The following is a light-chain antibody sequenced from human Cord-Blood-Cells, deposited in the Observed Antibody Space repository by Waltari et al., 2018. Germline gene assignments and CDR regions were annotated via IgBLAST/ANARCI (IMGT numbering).Light chain of an antibody. CDR3: QQYNSYST. V-gene: IGKV1-5*03. J-gene: IGKJ1*01. Sequence: DIQMTQSPSTLSASLGDRVTITCRASQSISSWLAWYQQKPGKAPKRLIDKPSRLASGVPSRFSGSGSGTEFTLTISSLQPDDFATYYCQQYNSYSTFGQGTKVEIK. CDR1: QSISSW. CDR2: KPS.